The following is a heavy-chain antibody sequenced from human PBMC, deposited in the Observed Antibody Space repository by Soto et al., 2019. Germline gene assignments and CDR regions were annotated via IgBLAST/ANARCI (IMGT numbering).Heavy chain of an antibody. CDR2: IYRCGTT. V-gene: IGHV4-38-2*01. CDR3: ARTHSGSYYSVFNY. J-gene: IGHJ4*02. CDR1: NFSISSGYY. D-gene: IGHD1-26*01. Sequence: PSETLSLTCVVSNFSISSGYYWGWIRQSPGKGLEWIASIYRCGTTSYNPSLKSRVTISVDPSKNQFSLMLTAVTAADTAVYYCARTHSGSYYSVFNYWGRGSLVTVSS.